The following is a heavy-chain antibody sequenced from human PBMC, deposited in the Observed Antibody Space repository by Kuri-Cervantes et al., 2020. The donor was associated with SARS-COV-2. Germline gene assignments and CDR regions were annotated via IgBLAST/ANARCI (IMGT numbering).Heavy chain of an antibody. CDR1: GFTFSDYY. J-gene: IGHJ4*02. Sequence: GESLKISCAASGFTFSDYYMSWIRQAPGKGLEWVSYISSSGSTIYYADSVKGRFTLSRDNAKSMLFLQMNSLRAEDTAVYYCVRDGDHWNFDYWGQGTLVTVSS. D-gene: IGHD1-1*01. V-gene: IGHV3-11*04. CDR2: ISSSGSTI. CDR3: VRDGDHWNFDY.